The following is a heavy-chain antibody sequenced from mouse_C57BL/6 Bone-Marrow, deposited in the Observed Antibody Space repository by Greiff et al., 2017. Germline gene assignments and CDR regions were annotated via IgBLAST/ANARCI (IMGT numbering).Heavy chain of an antibody. CDR3: ARHGYYGSSFDY. D-gene: IGHD1-1*01. J-gene: IGHJ2*01. Sequence: EVQGVESGGDLVKPGGSLKLSCAASGFTFSSYGMSWVRQTPDKRLEWVATISSGGSYTYYPDSVKGRFTISSDNAKNTLYLQMSSLKSEDTAMYYCARHGYYGSSFDYWGQGTTLTVSS. V-gene: IGHV5-6*01. CDR2: ISSGGSYT. CDR1: GFTFSSYG.